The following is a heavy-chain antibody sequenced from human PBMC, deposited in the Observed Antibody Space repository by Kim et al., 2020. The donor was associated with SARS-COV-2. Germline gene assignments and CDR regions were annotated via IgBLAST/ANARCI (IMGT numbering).Heavy chain of an antibody. CDR2: IYYSGST. Sequence: SETLSLTCTVSGGSISSGGYYWSWIRQHPGKGLEWIGYIYYSGSTYYNPSLKSRVTISVDTSKNQFSLKLSSVTAADTAVYYCARGADYDFWSGLLPWFDPWGKGTLVTVSS. J-gene: IGHJ5*02. CDR1: GGSISSGGYY. CDR3: ARGADYDFWSGLLPWFDP. D-gene: IGHD3-3*01. V-gene: IGHV4-31*03.